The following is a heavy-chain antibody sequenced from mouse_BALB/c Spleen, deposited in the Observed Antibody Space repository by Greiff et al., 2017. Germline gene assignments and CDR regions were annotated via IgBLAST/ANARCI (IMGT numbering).Heavy chain of an antibody. CDR1: GFTFSSYT. CDR2: ISSGGSYT. J-gene: IGHJ2*01. D-gene: IGHD1-1*02. CDR3: TRERGHGHVVDYCDY. Sequence: EVQVVESGGGLVKPGGSLKLSCAASGFTFSSYTMSWVRQTPEKRLEWVATISSGGSYTYYPDSVKGRFTIARDNAKNTLYLQMSRLKSEDTAMYYCTRERGHGHVVDYCDYWGQGTTLTVSS. V-gene: IGHV5-6-4*01.